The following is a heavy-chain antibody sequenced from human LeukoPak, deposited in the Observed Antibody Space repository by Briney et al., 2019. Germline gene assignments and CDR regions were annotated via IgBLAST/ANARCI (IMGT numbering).Heavy chain of an antibody. Sequence: PGGSLRLSCTPSGFTFSTYGMHWVRQAPGKGLEWVAVIWYDGTNRYYADSVKGRFTISRDNSKNTLYLQMNSMRAEDTAVYYCARDQDRAFDIWGQGTMVTVS. CDR3: ARDQDRAFDI. CDR1: GFTFSTYG. V-gene: IGHV3-33*01. CDR2: IWYDGTNR. J-gene: IGHJ3*02.